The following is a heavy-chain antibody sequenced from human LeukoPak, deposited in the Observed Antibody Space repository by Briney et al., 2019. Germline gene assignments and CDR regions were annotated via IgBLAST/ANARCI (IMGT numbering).Heavy chain of an antibody. D-gene: IGHD3-10*01. CDR1: GFTFSSYA. CDR2: ISGSGSST. J-gene: IGHJ4*02. Sequence: GGSLRLSCAASGFTFSSYAMSWVRQAPGKGLEWFSAISGSGSSTHYGDSVKGRFTISRDNSRNTLYLQLNRLRAEDTAVYYCAKLLRGVIVPYFDYWGQGTLVTVSS. CDR3: AKLLRGVIVPYFDY. V-gene: IGHV3-23*01.